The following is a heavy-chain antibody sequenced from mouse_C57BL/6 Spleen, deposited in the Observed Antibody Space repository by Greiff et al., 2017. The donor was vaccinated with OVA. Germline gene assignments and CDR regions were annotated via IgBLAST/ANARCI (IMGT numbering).Heavy chain of an antibody. CDR1: GYAFSSSW. V-gene: IGHV1-82*01. D-gene: IGHD2-5*01. CDR2: IYPGDGDT. Sequence: VKLVESGTELVKPGASVKISCKASGYAFSSSWMNWVKQRPGKGLEWIGRIYPGDGDTNYNGKFKGKATLTADKSSSTAYMQLSSLTSEDSAVYFCARRGTYYSNYYAMDYWGQGTSVTVSS. CDR3: ARRGTYYSNYYAMDY. J-gene: IGHJ4*01.